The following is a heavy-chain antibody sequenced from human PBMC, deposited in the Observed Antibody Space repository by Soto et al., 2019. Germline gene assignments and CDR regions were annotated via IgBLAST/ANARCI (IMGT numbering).Heavy chain of an antibody. J-gene: IGHJ4*02. D-gene: IGHD2-8*02. CDR1: GFSFSTSAVG. CDR3: APLYWVASGNRYYLDF. Sequence: ITLTQSGPTLVKPTQTLTLTCTFSGFSFSTSAVGVGWIRQPPGKALELLALIYWDDDKRYSPLLKSRLTITKDTSTNQVVLTMTNRDPVDTGTYYCAPLYWVASGNRYYLDFGGQGTRVTVSS. CDR2: IYWDDDK. V-gene: IGHV2-5*02.